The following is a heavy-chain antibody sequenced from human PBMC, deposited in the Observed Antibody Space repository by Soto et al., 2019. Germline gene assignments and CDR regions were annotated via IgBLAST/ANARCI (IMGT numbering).Heavy chain of an antibody. CDR2: ISGSGGST. CDR3: VAKLPSGAWYRFDY. V-gene: IGHV3-23*01. Sequence: EVQLLESGGGLVQPGGSLRLSCVASGLTFNNYAMTWVRQAPGKGLEWLSGISGSGGSTYYADSVKGRFTSSRDNSKNTLYLQMNSLRAEGTAVYYCVAKLPSGAWYRFDYWGQGTLVIVSS. D-gene: IGHD1-7*01. J-gene: IGHJ4*02. CDR1: GLTFNNYA.